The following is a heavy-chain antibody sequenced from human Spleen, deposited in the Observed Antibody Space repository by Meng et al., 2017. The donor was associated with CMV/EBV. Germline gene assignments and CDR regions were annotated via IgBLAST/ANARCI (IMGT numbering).Heavy chain of an antibody. J-gene: IGHJ4*02. CDR1: GGSFTGNY. D-gene: IGHD3-16*02. V-gene: IGHV4-34*01. Sequence: YGGSFTGNYWSWIRQPPGKGLEWIGEINHGGSTTYNPSLKSRVSISLDTSKNQFSLKLSSVTAADTAVYYCARGGGYDYVWGSYLGDYWGQGTLVTVSS. CDR3: ARGGGYDYVWGSYLGDY. CDR2: INHGGST.